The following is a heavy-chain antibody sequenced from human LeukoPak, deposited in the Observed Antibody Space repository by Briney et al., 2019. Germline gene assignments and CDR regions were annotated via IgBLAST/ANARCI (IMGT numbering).Heavy chain of an antibody. Sequence: GGSLRLSCAASGFTFSSYAMSWVRQAPGKGLEWVSAISGSGGSTYYADSVKGRFTISRDNSKNTLYLQMNSPRAEDTAVYYCAKDTRRRGDPFDYWGQGTLVTVSS. V-gene: IGHV3-23*01. CDR3: AKDTRRRGDPFDY. D-gene: IGHD4-17*01. CDR1: GFTFSSYA. J-gene: IGHJ4*02. CDR2: ISGSGGST.